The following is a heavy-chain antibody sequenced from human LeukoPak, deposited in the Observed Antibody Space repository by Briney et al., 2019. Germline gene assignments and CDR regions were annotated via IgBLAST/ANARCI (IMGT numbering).Heavy chain of an antibody. D-gene: IGHD2-8*01. CDR3: ARGSMTLQGYSWFDP. V-gene: IGHV1-8*01. J-gene: IGHJ5*02. Sequence: ASVTVSCKASGYTFTIYDINWVRQATGQGLEWMGWMNPNSGNTGYAQKFQGRVTMTRNTSISTAYMELSSLRSEDTAVYYCARGSMTLQGYSWFDPWGQGTLVTVSS. CDR1: GYTFTIYD. CDR2: MNPNSGNT.